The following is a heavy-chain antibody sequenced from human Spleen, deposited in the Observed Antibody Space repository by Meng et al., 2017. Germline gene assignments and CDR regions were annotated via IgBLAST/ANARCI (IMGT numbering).Heavy chain of an antibody. Sequence: VQLVESGVGVIQPGRSLRLSCAASGFTFSTHVMHWVRQAPGKGLEWVAVISHDAKYKYYTDSVKGRFTISRDNSKNTLYLQMNSLRIEDTAVYYCARDPTMIVVAPIFDYWGQGTLVTVSS. CDR2: ISHDAKYK. D-gene: IGHD3-22*01. CDR1: GFTFSTHV. CDR3: ARDPTMIVVAPIFDY. V-gene: IGHV3-30*10. J-gene: IGHJ4*02.